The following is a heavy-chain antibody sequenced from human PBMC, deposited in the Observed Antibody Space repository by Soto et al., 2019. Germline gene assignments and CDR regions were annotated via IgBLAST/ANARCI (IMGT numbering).Heavy chain of an antibody. Sequence: GESLKISCKASGYSFITYWIGWVRQMPGKGLEWMGIIYPGDLDTRYSPSFQGQVTISADKSISTAYLQWSSLKASDTALYYCARLLGYCSSATCYTPYWGQGKMVTVSS. J-gene: IGHJ3*01. V-gene: IGHV5-51*01. CDR3: ARLLGYCSSATCYTPY. CDR2: IYPGDLDT. CDR1: GYSFITYW. D-gene: IGHD2-2*02.